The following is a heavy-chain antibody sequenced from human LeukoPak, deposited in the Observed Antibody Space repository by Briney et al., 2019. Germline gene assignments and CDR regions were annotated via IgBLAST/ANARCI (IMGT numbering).Heavy chain of an antibody. J-gene: IGHJ4*02. CDR2: ISGGGHNS. V-gene: IGHV3-23*01. CDR1: GFTFSSYA. D-gene: IGHD6-13*01. CDR3: AKDRSSWYYPFAS. Sequence: GGSLRLSCVASGFTFSSYAMSWVRQPPGKGLEWVSVISGGGHNSYYADSVRGRCTISRDNSKNTVYLQMNSIRVEEAAVYYCAKDRSSWYYPFASWGQGSLVTVSS.